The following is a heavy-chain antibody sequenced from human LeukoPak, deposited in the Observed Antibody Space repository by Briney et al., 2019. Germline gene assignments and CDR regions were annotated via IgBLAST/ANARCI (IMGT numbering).Heavy chain of an antibody. J-gene: IGHJ4*02. V-gene: IGHV1-8*02. CDR2: MNPNSRDT. CDR1: GYTFTSYY. Sequence: ASVKVSCKASGYTFTSYYMHWVRQAPGQGLEWMGWMNPNSRDTGYAQKFQGRVTMTRNTSISTAYMELSSLRSEDTAVYYCVRGKYFYDTSGYYYADYWGQGTLVTVSS. D-gene: IGHD3-22*01. CDR3: VRGKYFYDTSGYYYADY.